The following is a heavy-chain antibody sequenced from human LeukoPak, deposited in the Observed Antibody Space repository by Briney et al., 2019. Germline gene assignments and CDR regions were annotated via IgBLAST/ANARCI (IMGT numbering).Heavy chain of an antibody. CDR1: GFTFSSYA. V-gene: IGHV3-30*04. D-gene: IGHD3-3*01. J-gene: IGHJ5*02. Sequence: GGSLRLSCAASGFTFSSYAMHWVRQAPGKGLEWVAVISYDGSNKYYADSVKGRFTISRDNSKNTLYLQMNSLRAEDTAVYYCASQKYDSWGQGTLVTVSS. CDR3: ASQKYDS. CDR2: ISYDGSNK.